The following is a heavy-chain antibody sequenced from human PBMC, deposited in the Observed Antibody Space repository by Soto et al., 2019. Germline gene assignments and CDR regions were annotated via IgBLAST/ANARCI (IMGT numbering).Heavy chain of an antibody. V-gene: IGHV1-18*01. CDR3: ARVGITISGVVTELIDY. CDR2: ISAYNGNT. Sequence: ASVKVSCKASGYTFTRYGISWVRQAPVQGLEWMGWISAYNGNTNYAQKLQGRVTMTTDTSTSTAYMELRSLRSDDTAVYYCARVGITISGVVTELIDYWGQGTLVTVSS. D-gene: IGHD3-3*01. J-gene: IGHJ4*02. CDR1: GYTFTRYG.